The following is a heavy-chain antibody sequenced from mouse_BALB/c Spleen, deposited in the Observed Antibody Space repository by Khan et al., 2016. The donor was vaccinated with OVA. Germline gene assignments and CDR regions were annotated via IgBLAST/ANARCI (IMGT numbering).Heavy chain of an antibody. V-gene: IGHV1-9*01. CDR1: GYTFSSYW. D-gene: IGHD1-1*01. J-gene: IGHJ3*01. Sequence: QVQLQQSGAELMKPGASVKISCKATGYTFSSYWIEWVKQRPGHGLEWIGEILPGSGRNNYNEKFKGKATFTADTSSNTAYMQLSNLTSDDSAVYYGARGNYYGNSSVFGYWGQVTLVTVSA. CDR2: ILPGSGRN. CDR3: ARGNYYGNSSVFGY.